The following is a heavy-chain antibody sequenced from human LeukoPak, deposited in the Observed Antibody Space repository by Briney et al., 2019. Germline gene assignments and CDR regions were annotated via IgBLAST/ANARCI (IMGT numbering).Heavy chain of an antibody. J-gene: IGHJ4*02. D-gene: IGHD3-3*01. Sequence: GGSLRLSCAASAFTFSSYSMNCVRHAPGKGLEWVSSISSSSTYIYYADSVKGRFTICRDNAKNSLYLQMNSLRAEDTAVYYCARGGLGSDFWSGYHDYWGQGTLVTVSS. CDR2: ISSSSTYI. V-gene: IGHV3-21*01. CDR1: AFTFSSYS. CDR3: ARGGLGSDFWSGYHDY.